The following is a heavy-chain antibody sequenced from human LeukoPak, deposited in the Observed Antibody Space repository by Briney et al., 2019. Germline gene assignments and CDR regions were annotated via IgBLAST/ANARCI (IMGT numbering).Heavy chain of an antibody. CDR2: IIPILGIA. Sequence: EASVKVSCKASGGTFSSYAISWVRQAPGQGLEWMGRIIPILGIANYAQKFQGRVTITADKSTSTAYMELSSLRSEDTAVYYCARDEDYGAGDIWGQGTTVTVSS. V-gene: IGHV1-69*04. CDR1: GGTFSSYA. J-gene: IGHJ6*02. CDR3: ARDEDYGAGDI. D-gene: IGHD4-17*01.